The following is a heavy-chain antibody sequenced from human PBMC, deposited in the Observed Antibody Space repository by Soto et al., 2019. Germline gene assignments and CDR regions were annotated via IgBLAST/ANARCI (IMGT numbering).Heavy chain of an antibody. D-gene: IGHD3-10*01. Sequence: ANILGRLVLGKGLEWVSSIISGGGNTNSADSVKGRFTISRDNSKNTLYLQMNSLRAEDTAVYYCAKTFGPYYHHYFLYVSAKGTTDPVSS. V-gene: IGHV3-23*01. CDR2: IISGGGNT. CDR3: AKTFGPYYHHYFLYV. J-gene: IGHJ6*03. CDR1: A.